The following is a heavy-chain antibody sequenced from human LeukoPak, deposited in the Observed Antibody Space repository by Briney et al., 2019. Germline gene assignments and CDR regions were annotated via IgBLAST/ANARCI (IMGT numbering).Heavy chain of an antibody. Sequence: PGGSLRLSCAASGFTLSSYSMNWVRQAPGKGLEWVSYISSSSGTIYYADSVKGRFTISRDNAENSLYLQMNSLRAEDTAVYYCAELGITMIGGVWGKGTTVTISS. CDR3: AELGITMIGGV. J-gene: IGHJ6*04. V-gene: IGHV3-48*01. D-gene: IGHD3-10*02. CDR2: ISSSSGTI. CDR1: GFTLSSYS.